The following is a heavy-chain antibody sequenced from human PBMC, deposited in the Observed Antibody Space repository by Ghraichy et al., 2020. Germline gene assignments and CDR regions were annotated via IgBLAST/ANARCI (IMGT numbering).Heavy chain of an antibody. CDR2: ISDNGDST. Sequence: GESLNISCAASGFTFSIYAMSWVRQAPGKGLEWVSRISDNGDSTYYADPVKGRFTISRDKSKNTLYLQMNSLRAEDTAVYYCAKGRDTIVRGVRALDVWGKGTTVTVSS. CDR3: AKGRDTIVRGVRALDV. CDR1: GFTFSIYA. V-gene: IGHV3-23*01. D-gene: IGHD3-10*01. J-gene: IGHJ6*04.